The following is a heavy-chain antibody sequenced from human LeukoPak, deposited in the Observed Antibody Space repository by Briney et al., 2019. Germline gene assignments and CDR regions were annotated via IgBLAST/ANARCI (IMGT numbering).Heavy chain of an antibody. D-gene: IGHD2-8*01. CDR1: GYTFTGDY. V-gene: IGHV1-2*02. Sequence: ASVKVSCKXSGYTFTGDYMHWVRQAPGQGLEWMGWINPNSGGTNYAQKFQGRVTMTGDTSISTAYMELSRLRSDDTAVYYCARNRIMVYAIAFWMDVWGKGTTVTVSS. CDR3: ARNRIMVYAIAFWMDV. J-gene: IGHJ6*04. CDR2: INPNSGGT.